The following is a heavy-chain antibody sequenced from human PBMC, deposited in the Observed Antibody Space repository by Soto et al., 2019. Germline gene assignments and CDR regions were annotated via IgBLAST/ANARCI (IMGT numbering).Heavy chain of an antibody. CDR1: GYTFTSYG. J-gene: IGHJ6*02. D-gene: IGHD5-18*01. CDR3: ARDRGYSYGFFEDDYYYYGMDV. Sequence: QVQLVQSGAEVKKPGASVKVSCKASGYTFTSYGISWVRQAPGQGLEWMGWLSAYNGNTNYAQNLQGRVTMTTDTATSTAYMALRSLRSDDTDVYYCARDRGYSYGFFEDDYYYYGMDVWGQGTTVTVSS. V-gene: IGHV1-18*01. CDR2: LSAYNGNT.